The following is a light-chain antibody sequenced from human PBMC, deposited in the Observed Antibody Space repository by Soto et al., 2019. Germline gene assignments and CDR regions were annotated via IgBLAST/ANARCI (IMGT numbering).Light chain of an antibody. CDR3: QQFNSYSPGA. CDR2: DAS. V-gene: IGKV1-13*02. J-gene: IGKJ1*01. CDR1: QGISSA. Sequence: ATPLTQSPASLSASVGDRVTIACRASQGISSALAWYQQKPGKAPKLLIYDASSLESGVPSRFSGSGSGTEFTLTISSLQPDDFATYYCQQFNSYSPGAFGQGTKVDIK.